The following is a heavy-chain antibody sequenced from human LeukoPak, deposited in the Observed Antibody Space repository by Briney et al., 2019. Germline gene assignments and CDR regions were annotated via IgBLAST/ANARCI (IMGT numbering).Heavy chain of an antibody. CDR2: INWYGSRT. Sequence: GGSLRLSCAASGFTFDDYTMHWVRQTPRKGLEWVSLINWYGSRTYYADCVKDRFTVSRDNSKTSLYLQMNSLRTEDTALYYCAKGGLSGDYSYYNFGYWGQGTLVTVSS. V-gene: IGHV3-43*01. CDR1: GFTFDDYT. CDR3: AKGGLSGDYSYYNFGY. J-gene: IGHJ4*02. D-gene: IGHD4-11*01.